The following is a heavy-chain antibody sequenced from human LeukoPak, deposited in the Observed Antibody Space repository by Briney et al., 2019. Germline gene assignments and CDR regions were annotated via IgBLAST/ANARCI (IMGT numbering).Heavy chain of an antibody. D-gene: IGHD6-19*01. Sequence: PSETLSLTCAVSGYSISSGYYWGWFRQPPGKGLEWIGSIYHSGSTYYNPSLKSRVTISVDTSKNQFSLKLSSVTAADTAVYYCARQEQWLASLDYWGQGTLVTVSS. CDR1: GYSISSGYY. CDR2: IYHSGST. V-gene: IGHV4-38-2*01. J-gene: IGHJ4*02. CDR3: ARQEQWLASLDY.